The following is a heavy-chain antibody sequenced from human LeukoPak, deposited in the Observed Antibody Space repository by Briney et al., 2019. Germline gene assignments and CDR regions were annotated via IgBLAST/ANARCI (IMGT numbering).Heavy chain of an antibody. J-gene: IGHJ4*02. CDR2: ISHGGGEE. Sequence: GGSLRLSCAASGFPFHDHDMYWVRQTPGKGLEWVALISHGGGEEHYAESVKGRFTISRDNSRNTVYLQMSSLRSDDTAIYYCAKTLDGFWPQFDFWGQGTLLTVSS. D-gene: IGHD5-24*01. V-gene: IGHV3-30*18. CDR3: AKTLDGFWPQFDF. CDR1: GFPFHDHD.